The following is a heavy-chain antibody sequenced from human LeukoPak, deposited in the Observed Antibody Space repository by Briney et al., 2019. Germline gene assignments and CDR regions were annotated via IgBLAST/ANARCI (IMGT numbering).Heavy chain of an antibody. CDR1: GFTFSSYS. CDR2: ISGSSSYI. J-gene: IGHJ4*02. CDR3: ASEIQWLAPPTDY. V-gene: IGHV3-21*01. D-gene: IGHD6-19*01. Sequence: GGSLRLSCAASGFTFSSYSMNWVRQAPGKGLEWVSSISGSSSYIYYADSVKGRFTISRDNAKNSLYVHMNSLRAEDTAVYYCASEIQWLAPPTDYWGQGTLVTVSS.